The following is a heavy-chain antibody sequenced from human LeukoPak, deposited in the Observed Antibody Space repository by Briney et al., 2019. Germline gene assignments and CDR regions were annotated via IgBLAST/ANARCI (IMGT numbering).Heavy chain of an antibody. V-gene: IGHV1-69*05. CDR1: GGTFSSYA. Sequence: ASVKVSCKASGGTFSSYAISWVRQAPGQGLEWMGGIIPIFGTTNYAQKSQGRVTITTDEFTSIAYMELRSLRSEDTAVYYCAREGGYYFDYWGQGTLVTVSS. CDR2: IIPIFGTT. D-gene: IGHD3-16*01. J-gene: IGHJ4*02. CDR3: AREGGYYFDY.